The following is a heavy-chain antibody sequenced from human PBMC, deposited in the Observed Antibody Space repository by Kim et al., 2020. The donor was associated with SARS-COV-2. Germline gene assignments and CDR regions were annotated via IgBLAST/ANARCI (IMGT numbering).Heavy chain of an antibody. Sequence: TIYEQKFQGRVTMTEAQSTDTAYMELSSLRSEDTAVYYCATWTYGWFDPWGQGTLVTVSS. J-gene: IGHJ5*02. CDR3: ATWTYGWFDP. CDR2: T. D-gene: IGHD2-8*01. V-gene: IGHV1-24*01.